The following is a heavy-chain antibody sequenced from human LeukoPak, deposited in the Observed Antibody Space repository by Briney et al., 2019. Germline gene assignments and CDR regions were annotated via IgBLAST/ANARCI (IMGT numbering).Heavy chain of an antibody. CDR2: IYPGDSDT. CDR1: GYSFTSYW. Sequence: GESLQISCKGSGYSFTSYWIGWVRQMPGKGLEWMGIIYPGDSDTRYSPSFQGQVTISADKSISTAYLQWSSLKASDTAMYYCATSSRRLYYYYYMDVWGKGPRSPSP. CDR3: ATSSRRLYYYYYMDV. D-gene: IGHD1-14*01. V-gene: IGHV5-51*01. J-gene: IGHJ6*03.